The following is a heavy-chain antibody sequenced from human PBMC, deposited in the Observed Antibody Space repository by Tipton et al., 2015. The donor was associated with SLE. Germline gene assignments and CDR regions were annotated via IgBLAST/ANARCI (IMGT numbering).Heavy chain of an antibody. D-gene: IGHD4-11*01. CDR2: IYYSGST. Sequence: LRLSCTVSGDSINSDGYFWTWIRQPPGKGLEWIGYIYYSGSTYYNPSLQSRLTMSVDTSRNQFSLKLTSVTAADTAVYFCARFDYSNWVDYWGQGTLVTVSS. V-gene: IGHV4-31*03. J-gene: IGHJ5*01. CDR1: GDSINSDGYF. CDR3: ARFDYSNWVDY.